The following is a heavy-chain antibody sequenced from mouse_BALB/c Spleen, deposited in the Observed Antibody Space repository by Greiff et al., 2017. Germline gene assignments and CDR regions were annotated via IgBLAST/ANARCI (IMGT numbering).Heavy chain of an antibody. CDR3: ARDWDYGSSYRAWFAY. CDR1: GFTFSDYY. V-gene: IGHV5-4*02. J-gene: IGHJ3*01. Sequence: EVQGVESGGGLVKPGGSLKLSCAASGFTFSDYYMYWVRQTPEKRLEWVATISDGGSYTYYPDSVKGRFTISRDNAKNNLYLQMSSLKSEDTAMYYCARDWDYGSSYRAWFAYWGQGTLVTVSA. D-gene: IGHD1-1*01. CDR2: ISDGGSYT.